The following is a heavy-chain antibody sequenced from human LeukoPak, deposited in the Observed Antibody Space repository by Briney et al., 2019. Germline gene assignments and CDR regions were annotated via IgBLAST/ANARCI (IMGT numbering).Heavy chain of an antibody. D-gene: IGHD6-13*01. CDR1: GFTFSDHY. CDR3: ARESGVYSSSWYLDY. J-gene: IGHJ4*02. V-gene: IGHV3-72*01. Sequence: GGSLRLSCAASGFTFSDHYMDWVRQAPGKGLEWVGRTRNKANSYTTEYAASVKGRFTISRDDSKNSLYLQMNSLETEDTAVYYCARESGVYSSSWYLDYWGQGTLVTVSS. CDR2: TRNKANSYTT.